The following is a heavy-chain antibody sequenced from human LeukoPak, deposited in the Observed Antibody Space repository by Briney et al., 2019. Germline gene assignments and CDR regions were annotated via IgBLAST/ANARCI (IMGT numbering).Heavy chain of an antibody. J-gene: IGHJ4*02. CDR1: GFTFSSYS. CDR2: ISSSSSTI. Sequence: GGSLRLSCAASGFTFSSYSMNWVREAPGKGLEWVSFISSSSSTIYYADSVKGRFTISRDNAKNSLYLQMNSLRAEDTAVYYCARDHLLTGSLQWGQGTLVTVSS. D-gene: IGHD3-9*01. V-gene: IGHV3-48*04. CDR3: ARDHLLTGSLQ.